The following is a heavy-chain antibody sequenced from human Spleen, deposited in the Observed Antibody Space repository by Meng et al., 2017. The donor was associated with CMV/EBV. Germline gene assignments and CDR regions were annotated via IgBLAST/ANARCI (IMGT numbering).Heavy chain of an antibody. V-gene: IGHV4-59*01. D-gene: IGHD3-16*01. CDR1: GGSISSYY. CDR3: AREGGGGAHNWFDP. CDR2: IYYSGST. Sequence: SETLSLTCTVSGGSISSYYWSWIRQPPGKGLEWIGYIYYSGSTNYNPSLKSRVTISVDTSKNQFSLKLSSVTAADTAVYYCAREGGGGAHNWFDPWGQGTLVTVSS. J-gene: IGHJ5*02.